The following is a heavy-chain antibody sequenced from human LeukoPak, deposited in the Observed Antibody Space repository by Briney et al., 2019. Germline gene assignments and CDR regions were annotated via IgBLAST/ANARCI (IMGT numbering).Heavy chain of an antibody. D-gene: IGHD1-26*01. V-gene: IGHV3-21*01. J-gene: IGHJ6*03. Sequence: GESLRLSCAASGFTFSSYSMNWVRQAPGKGLEWVSSISSSSSYIYYADSVKGRFTISRDNAKNSLYPQMNSLRAEDTAVYYCARDENSGSSYYYYYMDVWGKGTTVTVSS. CDR3: ARDENSGSSYYYYYMDV. CDR1: GFTFSSYS. CDR2: ISSSSSYI.